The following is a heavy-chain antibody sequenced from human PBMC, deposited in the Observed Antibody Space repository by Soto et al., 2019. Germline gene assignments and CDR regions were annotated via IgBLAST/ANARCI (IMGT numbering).Heavy chain of an antibody. CDR3: ARHGSY. J-gene: IGHJ4*02. CDR2: IYFSGST. CDR1: GVSISNTSYY. V-gene: IGHV4-39*01. Sequence: QLQLQESGPGLVKPSETLSLTCSVSGVSISNTSYYWGWIRQPPGTGLEWVGTIYFSGSTFYNPSLKSRVTISIDTSKNQFSLRLSSVTAADTAVYYCARHGSYWGQGTLVTVSS.